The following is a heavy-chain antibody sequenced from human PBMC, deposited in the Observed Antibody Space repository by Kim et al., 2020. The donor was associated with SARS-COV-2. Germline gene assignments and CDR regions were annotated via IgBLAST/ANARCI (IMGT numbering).Heavy chain of an antibody. D-gene: IGHD1-1*01. J-gene: IGHJ4*02. Sequence: YAGSGKCRFTVSRDNAENTLYLQMIRLSADDTAVYYCTRAKVATNAFDSWGQGILVTVSS. V-gene: IGHV3-74*01. CDR3: TRAKVATNAFDS.